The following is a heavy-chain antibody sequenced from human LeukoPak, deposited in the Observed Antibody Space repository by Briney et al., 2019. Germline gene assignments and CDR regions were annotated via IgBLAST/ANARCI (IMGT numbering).Heavy chain of an antibody. D-gene: IGHD3-10*01. Sequence: QPGRSLRLSCAASGFTFSSYAMHWVRQAPGKGLEWVAVISYDGSNKYYADSVKGRFTISRDNSNNTVSLQMNSLRLDDTAVYYCARGGPLGDTNRFDFWGQGTLVTVSS. V-gene: IGHV3-30*04. J-gene: IGHJ4*02. CDR2: ISYDGSNK. CDR3: ARGGPLGDTNRFDF. CDR1: GFTFSSYA.